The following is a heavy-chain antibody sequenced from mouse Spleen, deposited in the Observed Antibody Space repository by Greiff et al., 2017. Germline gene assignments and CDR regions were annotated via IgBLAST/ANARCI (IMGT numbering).Heavy chain of an antibody. Sequence: QVQLQQSGAELVKPGASVKMSCKASGYTFTSYWITWVKQRPGQGLEWIGDIYPGSGSTNYNEKFKSKATLTVDTSSSTAYMQLSSLTSEDSAVYYCARPEFTGGAMDYWGQGTSVTVSS. J-gene: IGHJ4*01. CDR3: ARPEFTGGAMDY. V-gene: IGHV1-55*01. CDR2: IYPGSGST. CDR1: GYTFTSYW.